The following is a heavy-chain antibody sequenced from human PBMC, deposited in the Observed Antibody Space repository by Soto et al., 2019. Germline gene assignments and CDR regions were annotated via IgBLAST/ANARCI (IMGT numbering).Heavy chain of an antibody. Sequence: PSETLSLTCTVSGGSVSSGSYYWSWIRQPPGKGLEWIGYIYYSGSTNYNPSLKSRVTISVDTPKNQFSLKLSSVTAADTAVYYCARSSRIAAAGTIDYWGQGTLVTVSS. CDR3: ARSSRIAAAGTIDY. D-gene: IGHD6-13*01. CDR2: IYYSGST. J-gene: IGHJ4*02. V-gene: IGHV4-61*01. CDR1: GGSVSSGSYY.